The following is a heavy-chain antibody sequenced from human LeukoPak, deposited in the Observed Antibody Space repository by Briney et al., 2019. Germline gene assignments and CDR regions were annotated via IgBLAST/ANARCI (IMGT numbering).Heavy chain of an antibody. CDR3: AREMEARSSNAFDI. CDR2: IHISETT. V-gene: IGHV4-4*07. J-gene: IGHJ3*02. D-gene: IGHD1-26*01. CDR1: GDSISSYY. Sequence: SETLSLTCTVSGDSISSYYWSWIRQPAGKGLEWIGRIHISETTNNNPSLKSRVTMSLDTSKNQFSLRLSSVTAADTAVYYCAREMEARSSNAFDIWGQGTMVIVSS.